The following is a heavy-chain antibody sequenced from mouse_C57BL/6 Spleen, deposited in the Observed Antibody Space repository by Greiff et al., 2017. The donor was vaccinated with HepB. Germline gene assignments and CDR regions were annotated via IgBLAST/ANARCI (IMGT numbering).Heavy chain of an antibody. D-gene: IGHD2-3*01. J-gene: IGHJ4*01. CDR2: IRKKANGYTT. Sequence: EVQLVESGGGLVQPGGSLSLSCAASGFTFTDYYMSWVRQPPGKALEWLGFIRKKANGYTTEYSASVKGRFTISRDNSQSILYLQMHALRAEDSATYYCARSIDGYDDMDYWGKGTSVTVSS. CDR1: GFTFTDYY. CDR3: ARSIDGYDDMDY. V-gene: IGHV7-3*01.